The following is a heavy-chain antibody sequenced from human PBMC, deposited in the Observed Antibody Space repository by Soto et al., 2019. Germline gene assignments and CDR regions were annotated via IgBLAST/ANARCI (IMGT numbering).Heavy chain of an antibody. V-gene: IGHV3-53*01. CDR2: IYSGGRT. J-gene: IGHJ4*02. Sequence: GGSLRLSCAASWFTVSSNYMTWVRQAPGKGLEWVSVIYSGGRTYYADSVKGRFTISRDNSKNTLYLQMNSLRAEDTAVYYCARGIPRGYSYGSYYFDYWGQGTLVTVSS. D-gene: IGHD5-18*01. CDR3: ARGIPRGYSYGSYYFDY. CDR1: WFTVSSNY.